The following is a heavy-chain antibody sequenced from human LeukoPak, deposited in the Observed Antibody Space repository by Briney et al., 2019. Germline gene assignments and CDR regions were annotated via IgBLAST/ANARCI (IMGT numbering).Heavy chain of an antibody. J-gene: IGHJ4*02. V-gene: IGHV3-74*01. CDR2: INSDGSST. CDR3: ARDLIEYSSSSWDY. D-gene: IGHD6-6*01. CDR1: GFTFSSYW. Sequence: GGSLRLSCAASGFTFSSYWMHWVRQAPGKGLVWVSHINSDGSSTRCADSVKGRFTISRDNAKNTLYLQMNSLRAEDTAVYYCARDLIEYSSSSWDYWGQGTLVTVSS.